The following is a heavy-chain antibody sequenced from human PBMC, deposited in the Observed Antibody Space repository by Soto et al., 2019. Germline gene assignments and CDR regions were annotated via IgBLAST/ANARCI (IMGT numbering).Heavy chain of an antibody. CDR1: AFSLRTNGVG. CDR3: VHTVMVHTITGGHYFGY. V-gene: IGHV2-5*01. J-gene: IGHJ4*02. D-gene: IGHD2-8*01. CDR2: IYWNEDK. Sequence: ESGPTLVNPTQTLTLTCTFTAFSLRTNGVGVGWIRQPTGKPLEWLAVIYWNEDKRYSRSLKGRLSITKDTSKNQVVLTMTTMDPVDTATYYCVHTVMVHTITGGHYFGYWGPGILVTV.